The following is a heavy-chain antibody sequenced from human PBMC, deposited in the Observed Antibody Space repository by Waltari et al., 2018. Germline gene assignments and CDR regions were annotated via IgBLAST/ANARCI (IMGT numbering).Heavy chain of an antibody. D-gene: IGHD3-3*01. J-gene: IGHJ4*02. CDR2: ISYDGSNK. CDR1: GFTFSSYG. V-gene: IGHV3-30*18. CDR3: AKDRGGGFLEWLLSYYFDY. Sequence: QVQLVESGGGVVQPGRSLRLSCAASGFTFSSYGMHWVRQAPGKGLGWVAVISYDGSNKYYADSVKGRFTISRDNSKNTLYLQMNSLRAEDTAVYYCAKDRGGGFLEWLLSYYFDYWGQGTLVTVSS.